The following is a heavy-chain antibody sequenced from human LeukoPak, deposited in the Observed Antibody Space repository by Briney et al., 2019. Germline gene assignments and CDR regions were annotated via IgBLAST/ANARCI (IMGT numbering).Heavy chain of an antibody. V-gene: IGHV4-59*01. CDR1: GGSISSYY. Sequence: PSETLSLTCTVSGGSISSYYWSWIRQPPGKGLEWIGYIYYSGSTNYNPSLKSRVTISVDTSKNQFSLKLSSVTAADTAVYYCARGLQNCGDAQGPFDYYYYMDVWGKGTTVTVSS. D-gene: IGHD4-17*01. CDR2: IYYSGST. J-gene: IGHJ6*03. CDR3: ARGLQNCGDAQGPFDYYYYMDV.